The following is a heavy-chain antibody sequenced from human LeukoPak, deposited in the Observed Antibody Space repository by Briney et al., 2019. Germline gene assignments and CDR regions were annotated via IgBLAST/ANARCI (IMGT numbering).Heavy chain of an antibody. J-gene: IGHJ6*03. D-gene: IGHD2-2*01. CDR2: ISYVGSNT. V-gene: IGHV3-30*04. Sequence: GGSLRPSCAASGSTFSSYAMHWVRQAPGKGREWEAVISYVGSNTYYADSVKGRFTISRDNSKNTLYLQMNSLRAEDTAVYYCAKDPLVVPAALRYYYYYYMDVWGKGTTVTVSS. CDR1: GSTFSSYA. CDR3: AKDPLVVPAALRYYYYYYMDV.